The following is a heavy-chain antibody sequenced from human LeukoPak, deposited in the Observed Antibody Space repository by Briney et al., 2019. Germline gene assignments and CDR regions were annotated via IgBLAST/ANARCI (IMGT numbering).Heavy chain of an antibody. D-gene: IGHD2-2*01. CDR2: LRYDGSNK. J-gene: IGHJ6*03. CDR3: AKDVVNCGSTSCYFYYFMDV. CDR1: GFTFSTYG. Sequence: GGSLRLSCAASGFTFSTYGMHWVRQAPGKGLEWVAFLRYDGSNKYYADSVKGRFTISRDNSKNTLYLQMNSLRAEDTAVYYCAKDVVNCGSTSCYFYYFMDVWGKGTTVTVSS. V-gene: IGHV3-30*02.